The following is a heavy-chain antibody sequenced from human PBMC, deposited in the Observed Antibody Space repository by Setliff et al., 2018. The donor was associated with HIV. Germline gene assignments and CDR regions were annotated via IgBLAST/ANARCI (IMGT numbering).Heavy chain of an antibody. CDR1: GYMFSGFH. Sequence: SVKVSCKASGYMFSGFHMHWVRRAPGQGLEWMGGIVPVLNRADYAQRFHGRVTITADESTNTVYMELRSLTPEDTATYYCARIDYGDTYYMDVWGKGTTVTVSS. CDR3: ARIDYGDTYYMDV. CDR2: IVPVLNRA. D-gene: IGHD4-17*01. V-gene: IGHV1-69*10. J-gene: IGHJ6*03.